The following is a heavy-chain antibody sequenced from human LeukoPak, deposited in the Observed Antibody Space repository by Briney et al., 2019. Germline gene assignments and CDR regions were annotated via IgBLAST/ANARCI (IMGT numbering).Heavy chain of an antibody. V-gene: IGHV1-18*01. D-gene: IGHD6-13*01. CDR1: GYTFTSYG. Sequence: ASVKVSCKASGYTFTSYGISWVRQAPGQGLEWMGWISAYNGNTNYAQKLQGRVTMTTDTSTSNASMELRSLRSDDTAVYYCARGSQQLVLFDYWGQGTLVTVSS. CDR2: ISAYNGNT. CDR3: ARGSQQLVLFDY. J-gene: IGHJ4*02.